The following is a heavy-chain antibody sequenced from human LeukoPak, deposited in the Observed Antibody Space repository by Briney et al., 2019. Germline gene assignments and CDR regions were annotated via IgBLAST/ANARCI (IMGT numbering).Heavy chain of an antibody. J-gene: IGHJ4*02. D-gene: IGHD3-10*01. CDR1: GFTVSSNS. CDR3: AKDDAWLRFGE. CDR2: IYSDNT. Sequence: TGGSLRLSCTVSGFTVSSNSMSWVRQAPGKGLEWVSFIYSDNTHYSDSVKGRFTISRDNSKNTLYLEVISLTAEDTAVYYCAKDDAWLRFGEWSQGTLVTVSS. V-gene: IGHV3-53*01.